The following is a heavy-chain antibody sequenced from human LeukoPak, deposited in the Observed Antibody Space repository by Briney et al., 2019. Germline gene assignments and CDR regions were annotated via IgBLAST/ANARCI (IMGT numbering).Heavy chain of an antibody. D-gene: IGHD5-18*01. J-gene: IGHJ4*02. CDR1: GYAFTSYG. Sequence: VKVSFKASGYAFTSYGISWVRQAPGQGLEWMGWISAYNGNTNYAQKLRGRVTMTTDTSTSTAYMELRSLRSDDTAVYYCARDSTVDTAMVPYFDYWGQGTLVTVSS. CDR2: ISAYNGNT. V-gene: IGHV1-18*01. CDR3: ARDSTVDTAMVPYFDY.